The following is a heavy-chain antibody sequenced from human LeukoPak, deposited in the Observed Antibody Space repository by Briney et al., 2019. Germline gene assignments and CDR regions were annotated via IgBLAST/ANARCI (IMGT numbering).Heavy chain of an antibody. D-gene: IGHD5-12*01. J-gene: IGHJ4*02. CDR2: TNHSGST. Sequence: PSETLSLTCAVYGGSFSGYYWSWIRQPPGKGLEWIGETNHSGSTNYNPSLKSRVTISVDTSKNQFSLKLSSVTAADTAVYYCAREPWLRLYYFDYWGQGTLVTVSS. CDR1: GGSFSGYY. CDR3: AREPWLRLYYFDY. V-gene: IGHV4-34*01.